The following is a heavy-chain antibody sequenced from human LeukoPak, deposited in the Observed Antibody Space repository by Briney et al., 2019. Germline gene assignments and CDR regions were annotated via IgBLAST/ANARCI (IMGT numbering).Heavy chain of an antibody. Sequence: GGSLRLSCAASGFTYSPYWMHWVRQAPGKGLVWVSRINSDGSITSYADSVKGRFTISRDNVKNTLYLQMNSLRVEDTAVYYCARDYNWNPPDYWGQGTLVTVSS. J-gene: IGHJ4*02. V-gene: IGHV3-74*01. CDR1: GFTYSPYW. CDR3: ARDYNWNPPDY. CDR2: INSDGSIT. D-gene: IGHD1-1*01.